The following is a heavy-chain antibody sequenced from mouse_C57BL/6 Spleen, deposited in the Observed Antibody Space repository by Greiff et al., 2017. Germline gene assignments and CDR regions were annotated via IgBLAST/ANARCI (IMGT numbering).Heavy chain of an antibody. J-gene: IGHJ3*01. V-gene: IGHV14-1*01. Sequence: EVQLQQSGAELVRPGASVKLSCTASGFNIKDYYMHWVKQRPEQGLEWIGRFDPEAGDTEYAPKFQGKATMTADTSSNTAYLKLSSLTSEDTAVYYCTRAYYDYGGPFAYWGQGTLVTVSA. CDR3: TRAYYDYGGPFAY. D-gene: IGHD2-4*01. CDR1: GFNIKDYY. CDR2: FDPEAGDT.